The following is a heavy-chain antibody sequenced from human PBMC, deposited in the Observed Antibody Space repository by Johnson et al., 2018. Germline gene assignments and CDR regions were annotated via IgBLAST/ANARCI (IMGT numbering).Heavy chain of an antibody. CDR1: GYTFTSYF. J-gene: IGHJ3*02. CDR3: ARDLAFVGPTQGYAFEI. D-gene: IGHD1-26*01. Sequence: QVQLVQSGAEVKKPGASVKVSCKASGYTFTSYFIHWVRQAPGQGLEWVGIINPSGGATTYAQKFQGRVTMTRDTSTSTVDVELSSLRSEETAVYYCARDLAFVGPTQGYAFEIWGQGTRVTGSS. V-gene: IGHV1-46*01. CDR2: INPSGGAT.